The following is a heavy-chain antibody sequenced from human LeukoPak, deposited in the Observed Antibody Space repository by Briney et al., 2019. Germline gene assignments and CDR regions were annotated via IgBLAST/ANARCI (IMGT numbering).Heavy chain of an antibody. V-gene: IGHV3-74*01. D-gene: IGHD1-26*01. CDR3: ARDPYSGAYGDTYYYYMDV. CDR2: INSDGSNT. CDR1: GFNFGSYS. J-gene: IGHJ6*03. Sequence: GGSLRLSCAASGFNFGSYSMTWVRQAPGKGLEWVSRINSDGSNTNYADSVKGRFTISRDNAKNSLYLQLNSLRAEDTAIYYCARDPYSGAYGDTYYYYMDVWGKGTTVTISS.